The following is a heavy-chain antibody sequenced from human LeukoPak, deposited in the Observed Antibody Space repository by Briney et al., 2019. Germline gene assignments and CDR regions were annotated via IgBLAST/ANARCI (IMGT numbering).Heavy chain of an antibody. V-gene: IGHV5-51*01. Sequence: GESLKISCKTSGYSFTDYWIGWVRQMPGKGLEWMGIIYPGDSDTTYSPSFQGQVTISADKSIRTAYLQWARLKASDTAIYYCTRHSSGGYEYWGQGALVTVSS. CDR2: IYPGDSDT. J-gene: IGHJ4*02. D-gene: IGHD1-26*01. CDR3: TRHSSGGYEY. CDR1: GYSFTDYW.